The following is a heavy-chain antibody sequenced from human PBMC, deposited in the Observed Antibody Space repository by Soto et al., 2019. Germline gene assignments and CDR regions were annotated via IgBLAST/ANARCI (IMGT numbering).Heavy chain of an antibody. CDR3: ATMGTPATGLYYFDF. J-gene: IGHJ4*02. Sequence: QVQLRESGPGLVKPSQTLSLTCTVSGGSISSGNYYWSWIRQPPGKGLEWIGFISYSGSAYYNPSLKSRVTISVDTSKNQFSLNLSFVTAADTAVYYCATMGTPATGLYYFDFWGQGTLFTVSS. D-gene: IGHD2-15*01. CDR1: GGSISSGNYY. V-gene: IGHV4-30-4*01. CDR2: ISYSGSA.